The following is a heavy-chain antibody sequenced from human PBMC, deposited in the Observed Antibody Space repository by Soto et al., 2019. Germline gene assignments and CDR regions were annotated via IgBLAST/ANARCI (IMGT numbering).Heavy chain of an antibody. J-gene: IGHJ4*02. CDR1: GYTFTGYY. CDR3: ARSPRDSSSSSSRYYFDY. CDR2: INPNSGGT. V-gene: IGHV1-2*04. D-gene: IGHD6-6*01. Sequence: ASVKVSCKASGYTFTGYYMHWVRQAPGQRLEWMGWINPNSGGTNYAQKFQGWVTMTRDTSISTAYMELSRLRSDDTAVYYCARSPRDSSSSSSRYYFDYWGQGTLVTVSS.